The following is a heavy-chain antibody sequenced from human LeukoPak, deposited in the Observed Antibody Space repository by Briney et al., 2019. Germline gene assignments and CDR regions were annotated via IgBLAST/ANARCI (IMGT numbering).Heavy chain of an antibody. CDR1: GDFITAYY. D-gene: IGHD6-13*01. CDR3: ARDTLIAAFDY. J-gene: IGHJ4*02. Sequence: SETLSLTCTVSGDFITAYYWSWIRQPPGKGLEWIGYVYYSGSTEYNPSLRSRVTISLEMSKHQFSLNLTSVTAADTAVYYCARDTLIAAFDYWGQGTLVTVSS. V-gene: IGHV4-59*01. CDR2: VYYSGST.